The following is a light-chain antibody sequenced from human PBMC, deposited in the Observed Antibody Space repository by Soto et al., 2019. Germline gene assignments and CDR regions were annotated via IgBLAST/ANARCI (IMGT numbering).Light chain of an antibody. CDR3: QQYKNWPPIT. Sequence: EIVMTQSPATLSASPGERATVSCRASQSLTSSLVWYQQKPGQAPRLLIYAASTRATGVPARFSGSGSGTEFTLTISSLQSEDFAVYYCQQYKNWPPITFGQGTRLEIK. CDR2: AAS. V-gene: IGKV3-15*01. J-gene: IGKJ5*01. CDR1: QSLTSS.